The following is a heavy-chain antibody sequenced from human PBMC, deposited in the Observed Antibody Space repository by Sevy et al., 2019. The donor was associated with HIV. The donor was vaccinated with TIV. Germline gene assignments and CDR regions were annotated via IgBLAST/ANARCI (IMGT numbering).Heavy chain of an antibody. CDR2: ISWNSGSM. CDR1: GFTFDDYA. CDR3: AKDIGGGDIVVVPAAIPYYYYYYGMDV. J-gene: IGHJ6*02. D-gene: IGHD2-2*02. Sequence: GGSLRLSCAASGFTFDDYAMHWVRQAPGKGLERVSGISWNSGSMGYADSVKGRFTISRDNAKNSLYLQMNSLRAEDTALYYCAKDIGGGDIVVVPAAIPYYYYYYGMDVWGQGTTVTVSS. V-gene: IGHV3-9*01.